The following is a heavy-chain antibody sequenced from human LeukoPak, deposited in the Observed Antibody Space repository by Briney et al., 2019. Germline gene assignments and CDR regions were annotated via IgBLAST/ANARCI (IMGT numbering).Heavy chain of an antibody. V-gene: IGHV4-59*06. CDR2: IYYSGST. CDR1: GGSISSYY. Sequence: SETLSLTCTVSGGSISSYYWSWIRQPAGKGLEWIGYIYYSGSTYYNPSLKSRVTISVDTSKNQFSLKLSSVTAADTAVYYCAREPAPGDLDYWGQGTLVTVSS. CDR3: AREPAPGDLDY. D-gene: IGHD1-14*01. J-gene: IGHJ4*02.